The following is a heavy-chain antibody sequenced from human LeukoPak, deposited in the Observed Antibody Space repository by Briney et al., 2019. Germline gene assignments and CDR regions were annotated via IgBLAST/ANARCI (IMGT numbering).Heavy chain of an antibody. CDR1: GFTFNRCW. V-gene: IGHV3-7*01. D-gene: IGHD2-21*02. CDR2: INPDGRDT. Sequence: GGSLRLSCVVSGFTFNRCWMNWVRQAPGKGLEWVAHINPDGRDTYYVDSVKGRLTISRDNAQNSMYLQMNSLRVEDTAVYYCTSWGDTTAEYFQRWGQGTLVTVSS. J-gene: IGHJ1*01. CDR3: TSWGDTTAEYFQR.